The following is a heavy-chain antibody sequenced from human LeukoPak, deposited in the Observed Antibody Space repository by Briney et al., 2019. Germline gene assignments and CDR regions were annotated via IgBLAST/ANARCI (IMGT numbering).Heavy chain of an antibody. V-gene: IGHV3-21*01. CDR1: GFTFSSYR. D-gene: IGHD6-19*01. Sequence: GGSLRLSCAASGFTFSSYRMNWVRQAPGKGLEWVSSISSSSSYIYYADSVKGRFTISRDNAKNSLYLQMNSLRAEDTAVYYCARMAVAGTDAFDIWGQGTMVTVSS. CDR3: ARMAVAGTDAFDI. J-gene: IGHJ3*02. CDR2: ISSSSSYI.